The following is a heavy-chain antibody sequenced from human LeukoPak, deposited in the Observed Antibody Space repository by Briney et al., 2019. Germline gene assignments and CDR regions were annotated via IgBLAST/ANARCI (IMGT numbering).Heavy chain of an antibody. CDR1: GFTFHDHD. Sequence: GGSLRLSCAASGFTFHDHDMYWVRQTPGKGLEWVALISHGGGKEHYAESVKGRFTISRDNSRNTVYLQMSSLRSDDTAIYYCAKTLDGFWPQFDFWGRGTLLTVSS. D-gene: IGHD5-24*01. CDR3: AKTLDGFWPQFDF. J-gene: IGHJ4*02. CDR2: ISHGGGKE. V-gene: IGHV3-30*18.